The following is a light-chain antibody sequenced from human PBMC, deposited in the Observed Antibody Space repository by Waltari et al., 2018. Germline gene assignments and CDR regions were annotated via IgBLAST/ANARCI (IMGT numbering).Light chain of an antibody. CDR2: GAS. Sequence: VLTQSPGTLSLSAGETATLSCRASQFITKRYFAWYQQKPGQPPRLLIYGASSRAAGIPDRFSGSGSGTDFTLTISRLESEDSAVYFCQQYGSSIMYTFGQGTKVEIK. CDR3: QQYGSSIMYT. CDR1: QFITKRY. J-gene: IGKJ2*01. V-gene: IGKV3-20*01.